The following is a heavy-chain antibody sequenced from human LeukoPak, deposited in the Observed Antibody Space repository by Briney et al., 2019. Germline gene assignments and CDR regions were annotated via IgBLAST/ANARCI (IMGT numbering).Heavy chain of an antibody. D-gene: IGHD6-13*01. Sequence: SVKVSCKASGGTFSSYAISWVRQAPGQGLEWMGGIIPIFGTANYAQKFQGRVTITADKSTSTAYMELSSLRSEDTAVYYCAREYSSSWDDDYYYYMDVWGKGTTVTVSS. V-gene: IGHV1-69*06. CDR3: AREYSSSWDDDYYYYMDV. CDR1: GGTFSSYA. CDR2: IIPIFGTA. J-gene: IGHJ6*03.